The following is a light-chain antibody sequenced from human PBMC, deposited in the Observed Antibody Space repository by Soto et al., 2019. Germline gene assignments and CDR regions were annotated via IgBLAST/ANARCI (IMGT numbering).Light chain of an antibody. J-gene: IGLJ1*01. CDR1: SSDDGGHNF. V-gene: IGLV2-11*01. CDR2: DVN. Sequence: QAVLTQPRSVSGSPGQSVTISCIGTSSDDGGHNFASWYQQHPGAAPKLLIHDVNKRPPGVPDRFSASKSGNTASLTISGLQAEDEADYYCCSYAGEYKYVFGSGTKVTVL. CDR3: CSYAGEYKYV.